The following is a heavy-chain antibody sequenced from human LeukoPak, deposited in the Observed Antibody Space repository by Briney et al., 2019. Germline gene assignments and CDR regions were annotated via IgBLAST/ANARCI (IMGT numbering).Heavy chain of an antibody. CDR2: ISYDGSNK. Sequence: SGGSLRLSCAASGFTFSSYGRHWVRQAPGKGREGVAVISYDGSNKYYADSVKGRFTISRDNSKNTLYLQMNSLRAEDTAVYYCAKDRGWYRYYYYGMDVWGQGTTVTVSS. J-gene: IGHJ6*02. D-gene: IGHD6-19*01. CDR3: AKDRGWYRYYYYGMDV. CDR1: GFTFSSYG. V-gene: IGHV3-30*18.